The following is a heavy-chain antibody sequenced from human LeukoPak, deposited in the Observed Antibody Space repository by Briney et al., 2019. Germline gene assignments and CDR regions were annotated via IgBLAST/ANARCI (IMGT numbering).Heavy chain of an antibody. Sequence: GGSLRLSCAASGFTFSSYNMNWVRQAPGKGLEWLSNIRDSGGEMYYADSVKGRFTITRDNAKNTLYLQMNGLRVEDTAVYFCARDHNWAFDFWGRGSLVTVSS. CDR1: GFTFSSYN. J-gene: IGHJ4*02. CDR3: ARDHNWAFDF. D-gene: IGHD1-1*01. CDR2: IRDSGGEM. V-gene: IGHV3-48*01.